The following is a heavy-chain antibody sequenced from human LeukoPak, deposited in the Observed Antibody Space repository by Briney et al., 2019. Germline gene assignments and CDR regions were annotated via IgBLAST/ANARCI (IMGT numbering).Heavy chain of an antibody. CDR3: AKVDGSGSYYFDY. J-gene: IGHJ4*02. Sequence: AGGSLRLSCAASGFSFSSYSMNWVRQAPGKGLERVSFISSSSSIIYYADSVKGRFTISRENARNSLYLQMNSLRAEDTAVYYCAKVDGSGSYYFDYWGQGTLVTVSS. V-gene: IGHV3-21*01. D-gene: IGHD3-10*01. CDR1: GFSFSSYS. CDR2: ISSSSSII.